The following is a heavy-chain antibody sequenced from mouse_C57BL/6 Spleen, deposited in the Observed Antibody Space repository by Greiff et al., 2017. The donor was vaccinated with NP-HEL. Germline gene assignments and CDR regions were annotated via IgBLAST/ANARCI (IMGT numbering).Heavy chain of an antibody. CDR3: ARDGGGNYPFDY. J-gene: IGHJ2*01. CDR1: GFTFSDYY. D-gene: IGHD2-1*01. Sequence: EVKLVESEGGLVQPGSSMKLSCTASGFTFSDYYMAWVRQVPEKGLEWVANINYDGSSTYYLDSLKSRFIISRDNAKNILYLQMSSLKSEDTATYYCARDGGGNYPFDYWGQGTTLTVSS. V-gene: IGHV5-16*01. CDR2: INYDGSST.